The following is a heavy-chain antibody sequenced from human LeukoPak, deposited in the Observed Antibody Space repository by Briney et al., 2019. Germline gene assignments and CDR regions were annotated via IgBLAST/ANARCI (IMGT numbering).Heavy chain of an antibody. CDR2: IYYSGNT. J-gene: IGHJ1*01. V-gene: IGHV4-39*01. Sequence: PSETLSLTCTVSGVSISSRSYFWGWIRQPPGKGLEWIGSIYYSGNTYYNPSLKSRVTISVDTSRNQFSLKVNSATAADTAIYYCASYCSGGSCTGYVQQWGQGTLVTVSS. D-gene: IGHD2-15*01. CDR1: GVSISSRSYF. CDR3: ASYCSGGSCTGYVQQ.